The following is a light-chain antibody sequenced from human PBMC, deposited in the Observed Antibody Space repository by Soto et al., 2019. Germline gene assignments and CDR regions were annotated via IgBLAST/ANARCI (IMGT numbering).Light chain of an antibody. CDR3: QQYGSSGT. J-gene: IGKJ1*01. V-gene: IGKV3-20*01. CDR2: GAS. CDR1: QSVTNRY. Sequence: EIVLTQSPGTLSLSPGERATLSCRASQSVTNRYLAWYRQKPGQAPRLLIFGASIRDTGIPDRFSGSGSGTDFTLTINRLEPEDFAVYYCQQYGSSGTFGQGTKVDIK.